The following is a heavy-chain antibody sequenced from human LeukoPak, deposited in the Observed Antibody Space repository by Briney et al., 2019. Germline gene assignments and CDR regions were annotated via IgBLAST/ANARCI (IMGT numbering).Heavy chain of an antibody. D-gene: IGHD3-10*01. J-gene: IGHJ4*02. CDR1: GFTFSTYA. CDR2: IIGSVGST. CDR3: AKRPLHGSGSFYTFEY. Sequence: GGSLRLSCAASGFTFSTYAMSWVRQAPGKGLEWVSPIIGSVGSTYYAESVKGRFTISRDNSENTLYLQMDSLRAEDTAVYYCAKRPLHGSGSFYTFEYWGQGTLVTVSS. V-gene: IGHV3-23*01.